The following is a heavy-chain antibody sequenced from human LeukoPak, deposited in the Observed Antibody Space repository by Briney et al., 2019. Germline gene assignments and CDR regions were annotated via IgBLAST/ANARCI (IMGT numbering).Heavy chain of an antibody. CDR3: ARDSWIAAAGNFDY. J-gene: IGHJ4*02. CDR1: GFTFSSYG. V-gene: IGHV3-33*01. CDR2: IWYDGSNK. Sequence: GRSLRLSCAASGFTFSSYGMHWVRQAPGKGLEWVAVIWYDGSNKYYVDSVKGRFTISRDNSKNTLYLQMNSLRAEDTAVYYCARDSWIAAAGNFDYWGQGTLVTVSS. D-gene: IGHD6-13*01.